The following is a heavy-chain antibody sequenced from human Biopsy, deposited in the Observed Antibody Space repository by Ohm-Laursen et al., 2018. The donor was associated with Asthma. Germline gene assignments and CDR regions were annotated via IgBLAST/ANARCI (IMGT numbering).Heavy chain of an antibody. CDR2: SYFSGST. J-gene: IGHJ3*02. Sequence: SETLSLTCTVSGGSITSFYWSWIRQPPGRGLEWIGFSYFSGSTNSNPSLKSRVTISIATSKNIFSLTLTSVTAADTAVYYCARGSGYSLSYPDAFDIWGQGTMVTVS. CDR1: GGSITSFY. V-gene: IGHV4-59*01. CDR3: ARGSGYSLSYPDAFDI. D-gene: IGHD5-24*01.